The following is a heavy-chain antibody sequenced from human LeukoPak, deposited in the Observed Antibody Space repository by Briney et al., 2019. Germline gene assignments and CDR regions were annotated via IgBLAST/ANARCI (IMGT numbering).Heavy chain of an antibody. J-gene: IGHJ1*01. CDR2: INHSGST. D-gene: IGHD6-13*01. V-gene: IGHV4-34*01. CDR1: GGSFSGYY. CDR3: ARPHYSSSWYSRYFQH. Sequence: SETLSLTCAVYGGSFSGYYWSWIRQPPGKGLEWIWEINHSGSTNYNPSLKSRVTISVDTSKNQFSLKLSSVTAADTAVYYCARPHYSSSWYSRYFQHWGQGTLVTVSS.